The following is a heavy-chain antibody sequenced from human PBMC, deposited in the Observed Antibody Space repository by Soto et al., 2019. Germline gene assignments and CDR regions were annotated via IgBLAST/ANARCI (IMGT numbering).Heavy chain of an antibody. J-gene: IGHJ6*04. CDR3: ARARKGSGSDYYYHYGMDV. CDR1: GGSVSDYY. V-gene: IGHV4-34*01. D-gene: IGHD3-3*01. Sequence: PSETLSLSCSVYGGSVSDYYWSWIRQPPGKGMEWIGEINHSGSTKYTPSLKSRVTISVHTSKNQFSLKLRSVTAADTAVYYCARARKGSGSDYYYHYGMDVWGKGTTVT. CDR2: INHSGST.